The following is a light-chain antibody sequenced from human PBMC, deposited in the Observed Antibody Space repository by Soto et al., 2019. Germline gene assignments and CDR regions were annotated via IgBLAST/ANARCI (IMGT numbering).Light chain of an antibody. Sequence: QSALTQPRSVSGSPGQSVTISCTGTSSDVGAYIYVSWYQQHPDKAPKLMIYDVSKRPSGVPDRFSGSKSGNTASLTISGLQAEDEADYYCCSYAGSYTVIFGGGTKLTVL. J-gene: IGLJ2*01. V-gene: IGLV2-11*01. CDR3: CSYAGSYTVI. CDR1: SSDVGAYIY. CDR2: DVS.